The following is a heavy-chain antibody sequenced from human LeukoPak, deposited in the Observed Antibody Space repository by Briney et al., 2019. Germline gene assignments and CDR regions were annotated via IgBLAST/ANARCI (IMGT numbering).Heavy chain of an antibody. CDR1: GFTFSNYW. V-gene: IGHV3-7*01. D-gene: IGHD3-10*01. J-gene: IGHJ4*02. Sequence: GGSLRLSCAASGFTFSNYWMSWVRQAPGKGLEWVASIKQDGSEKYYVGSVKGRFTISRDNAKNSLFLQMNTLRAEDTAVFYCVRDYSGSGSYYLPKPDYWGQGTLVTVSS. CDR2: IKQDGSEK. CDR3: VRDYSGSGSYYLPKPDY.